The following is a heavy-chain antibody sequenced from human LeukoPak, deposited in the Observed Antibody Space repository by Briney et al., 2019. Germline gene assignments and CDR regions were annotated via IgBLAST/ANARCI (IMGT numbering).Heavy chain of an antibody. Sequence: GRSLRLSCAASGFLIRDSWMSWVRQAPGKGLECVGRMNLRGTTEDGAPMNDRFIVSRDDSKNTLYLQMNSLKAEDTGLYYCSQLSRGYWGQGAQVTVSS. CDR3: SQLSRGY. D-gene: IGHD2-15*01. CDR1: GFLIRDSW. V-gene: IGHV3-15*01. CDR2: MNLRGTT. J-gene: IGHJ4*02.